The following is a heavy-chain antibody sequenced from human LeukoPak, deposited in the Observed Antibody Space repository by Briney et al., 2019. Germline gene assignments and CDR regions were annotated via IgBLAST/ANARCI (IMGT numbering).Heavy chain of an antibody. J-gene: IGHJ6*02. Sequence: GGSLRLSCAVSGFTFGGYGMHWVRQAPGKGLEWVAVISYDGSNKYYADSVKGRFTISRDNSKNTLYLQMNSLRAEDTAVYYCAKDQEGATSYYYYGMDVWGQGTTVTVSS. CDR2: ISYDGSNK. V-gene: IGHV3-30*18. CDR3: AKDQEGATSYYYYGMDV. CDR1: GFTFGGYG. D-gene: IGHD1-26*01.